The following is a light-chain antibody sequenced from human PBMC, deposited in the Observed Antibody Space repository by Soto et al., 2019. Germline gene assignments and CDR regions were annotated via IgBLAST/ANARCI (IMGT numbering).Light chain of an antibody. CDR3: QQRYGPPYT. CDR1: QSISNN. V-gene: IGKV1-39*01. CDR2: AAS. Sequence: EMTQSPSSLSASVGDRVTITCRASQSISNNLNWYQFKPGKAPKLLIYAASNLQSGVPSTFSGSGFGTDFALNIFSLQPEDSATYYCQQRYGPPYTFGLGTKLEIK. J-gene: IGKJ2*01.